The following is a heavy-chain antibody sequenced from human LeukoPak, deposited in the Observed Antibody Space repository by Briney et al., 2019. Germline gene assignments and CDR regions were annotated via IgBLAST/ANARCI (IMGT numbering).Heavy chain of an antibody. Sequence: GGSLRLSCAASGFTFSSYGMHWVRQAPGKGLEWAAVIWYDGSNKYYADSVKGRFTISRDNSKNTLYLQMNSLRAEDTAVYYCARDSEAWWFDPWGQGTLVTVSS. J-gene: IGHJ5*02. CDR1: GFTFSSYG. CDR2: IWYDGSNK. CDR3: ARDSEAWWFDP. V-gene: IGHV3-33*01.